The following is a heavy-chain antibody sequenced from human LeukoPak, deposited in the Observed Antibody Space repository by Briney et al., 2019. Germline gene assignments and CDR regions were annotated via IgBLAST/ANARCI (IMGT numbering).Heavy chain of an antibody. J-gene: IGHJ4*02. CDR2: IYTRGST. CDR1: GGSLSSGSYH. Sequence: SQTLSLTCTVSGGSLSSGSYHWSWLPPRPGEGREGSGRIYTRGSTNYKPSLKSRVTISVDTSKNQFSLKLSSVTAADTAVYYCARSSRDGYNYSPFDYWGQGTLVTVSS. D-gene: IGHD5-24*01. CDR3: ARSSRDGYNYSPFDY. V-gene: IGHV4-61*02.